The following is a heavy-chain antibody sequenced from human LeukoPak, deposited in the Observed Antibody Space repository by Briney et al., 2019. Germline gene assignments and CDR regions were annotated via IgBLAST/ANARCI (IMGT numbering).Heavy chain of an antibody. CDR1: GITSSSHG. CDR2: ISYDGSSK. J-gene: IGHJ4*02. D-gene: IGHD2-2*01. V-gene: IGHV3-30*18. Sequence: PGGSLRLSCAASGITSSSHGMHWVRQAPGKGLEWVAVISYDGSSKYYADSVKGRFTISRDNSKNTLYLQMNSLRAEDTAVYYCGKDYCSSTSCPLDYWGQGTLVTVSS. CDR3: GKDYCSSTSCPLDY.